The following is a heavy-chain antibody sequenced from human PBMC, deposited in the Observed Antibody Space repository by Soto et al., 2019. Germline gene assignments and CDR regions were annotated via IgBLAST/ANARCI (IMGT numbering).Heavy chain of an antibody. CDR2: MYTSGST. J-gene: IGHJ4*02. D-gene: IGHD3-22*01. CDR1: GGSISNHF. V-gene: IGHV4-4*07. CDR3: ARDSSGYYQFDN. Sequence: SETLSLTCTVSGGSISNHFWTWIRQPAGKGLEWIGRMYTSGSTNYNPSLKSRVTMSVDTSENQFSLKLSSVTAADTAVYYCARDSSGYYQFDNWGQGTLVTVSS.